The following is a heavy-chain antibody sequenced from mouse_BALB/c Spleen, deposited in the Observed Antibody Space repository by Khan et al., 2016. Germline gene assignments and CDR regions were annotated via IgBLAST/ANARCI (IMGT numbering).Heavy chain of an antibody. CDR3: ARQDYSNHTMDY. J-gene: IGHJ4*01. Sequence: QIQLVQSGPELKKPGETVKISCKASGYTFTNYGMNWVKQAPGKGLKWMGWINTYTGETTYDDDFKGRFAFSLETSASTVYLQINNLKNEDMATYFCARQDYSNHTMDYWGQGTSVTVSS. V-gene: IGHV9-1*02. CDR2: INTYTGET. D-gene: IGHD2-5*01. CDR1: GYTFTNYG.